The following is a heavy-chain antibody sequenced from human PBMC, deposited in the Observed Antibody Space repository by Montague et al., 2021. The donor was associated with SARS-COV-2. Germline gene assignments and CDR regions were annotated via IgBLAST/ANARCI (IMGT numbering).Heavy chain of an antibody. J-gene: IGHJ4*01. V-gene: IGHV4-39*07. CDR1: GGSVSSSSYD. CDR2: VSDSGNT. D-gene: IGHD1-14*01. Sequence: SETLSLTCSVSGGSVSSSSYDWGWMPQPPGKDLECIGSVSDSGNTSPTPSLKSRVTISVDTPQNQFSLKLSSVTAADTSVYYGAGRFSGNHEHVDYWGHGTLVTVSS. CDR3: AGRFSGNHEHVDY.